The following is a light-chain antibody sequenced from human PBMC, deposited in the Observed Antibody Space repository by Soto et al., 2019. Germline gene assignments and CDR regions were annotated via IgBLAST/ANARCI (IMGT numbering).Light chain of an antibody. V-gene: IGLV2-14*03. CDR1: SSDVGGYNY. J-gene: IGLJ2*01. Sequence: QSALTQHASVSGSPGQSITISCTGTSSDVGGYNYVSWYQQHPGKVPKLMIYDVSNRPSGVSNRFSGSKSGNTASLTISGLQAEDEADYYCSSYTSTNTLVFGGGTKLTVL. CDR3: SSYTSTNTLV. CDR2: DVS.